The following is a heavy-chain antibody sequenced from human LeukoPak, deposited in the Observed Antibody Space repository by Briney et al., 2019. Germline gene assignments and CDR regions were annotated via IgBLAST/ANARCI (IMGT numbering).Heavy chain of an antibody. J-gene: IGHJ6*03. Sequence: SETLSLTCTVSGGSISSYYWSWIRQPPGKGLEWIGYIYYSGSTNYNPSLKSRVTISVDTSKNQFSLKLSSVTAADTAVYYCARGAFGGVIAAYYYYYMDVWSKATTVTVSS. V-gene: IGHV4-59*01. CDR1: GGSISSYY. D-gene: IGHD3-16*02. CDR3: ARGAFGGVIAAYYYYYMDV. CDR2: IYYSGST.